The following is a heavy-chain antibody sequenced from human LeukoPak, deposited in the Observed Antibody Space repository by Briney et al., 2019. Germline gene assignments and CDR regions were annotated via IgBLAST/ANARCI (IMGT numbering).Heavy chain of an antibody. CDR1: GGTFSSYA. CDR3: ARGRYYDFWSGFFSSSWFDP. CDR2: IIPIFGTA. D-gene: IGHD3-3*01. J-gene: IGHJ5*02. V-gene: IGHV1-69*01. Sequence: SVKVSCTASGGTFSSYAISWVRQAPGQGLEWMGGIIPIFGTANYAQKFQGRVTITADESTSTAYMELSSLRSEDTAVYYCARGRYYDFWSGFFSSSWFDPWGQGTLVTVSS.